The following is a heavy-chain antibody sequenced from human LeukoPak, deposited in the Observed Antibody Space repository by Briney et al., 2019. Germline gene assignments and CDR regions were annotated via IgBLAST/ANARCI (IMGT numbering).Heavy chain of an antibody. CDR3: ARGLEDYDILTGYYKGWFDP. D-gene: IGHD3-9*01. J-gene: IGHJ5*02. Sequence: ASVKVSCKASGYTFTSYDINWVRQATGQGLEWMGWMNPNSGSTGYAQKFQGRVTMTRNTSISTAYMELSSLRSEDTAVYYCARGLEDYDILTGYYKGWFDPWGQGTLVTVSS. CDR1: GYTFTSYD. CDR2: MNPNSGST. V-gene: IGHV1-8*01.